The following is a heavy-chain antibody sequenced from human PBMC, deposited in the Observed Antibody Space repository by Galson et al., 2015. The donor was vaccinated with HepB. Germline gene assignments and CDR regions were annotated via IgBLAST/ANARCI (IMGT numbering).Heavy chain of an antibody. J-gene: IGHJ3*02. CDR3: ASTSGYQLLSGDAFDI. CDR1: GGSISSSSYY. D-gene: IGHD2-2*01. V-gene: IGHV4-39*01. Sequence: ETLSLTCTVSGGSISSSSYYWGWIRQPPGKGLEWIGSIYYSGSTYYNPSLKSRVTISVDTSKNQFSLKLSSVTAADTAVYYCASTSGYQLLSGDAFDIWGQGTMVTVSS. CDR2: IYYSGST.